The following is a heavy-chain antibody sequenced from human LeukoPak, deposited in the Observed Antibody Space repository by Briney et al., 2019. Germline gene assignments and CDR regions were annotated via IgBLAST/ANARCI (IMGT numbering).Heavy chain of an antibody. CDR1: GYSISSGYY. J-gene: IGHJ4*02. CDR2: IYHRGNT. V-gene: IGHV4-38-2*01. D-gene: IGHD5-18*01. Sequence: SETLSLTCAVSGYSISSGYYWGWIRQPPGKGLEWIGSIYHRGNTYYNPSLKSRVTMSVDTSNNQFSLELSSVTAADTALYYCARVDTSMIIDYWGQGTLVTVSS. CDR3: ARVDTSMIIDY.